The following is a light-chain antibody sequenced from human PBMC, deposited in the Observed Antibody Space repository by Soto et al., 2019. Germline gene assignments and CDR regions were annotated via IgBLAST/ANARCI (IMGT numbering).Light chain of an antibody. CDR3: SSYRTSNNHV. CDR2: EDT. CDR1: SRDVGAYDC. Sequence: QSALTQPPSASGSPGQSVTISCTRTSRDVGAYDCVSWYRHHPGKAPQPLIFEDTRLPSGVPDRFSGFRSGSTASLTVSGLQPEDGADDFCSSYRTSNNHVLGTGTKVTVL. V-gene: IGLV2-8*01. J-gene: IGLJ1*01.